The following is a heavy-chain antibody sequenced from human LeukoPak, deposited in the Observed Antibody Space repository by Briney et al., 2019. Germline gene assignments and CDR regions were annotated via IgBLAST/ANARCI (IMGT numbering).Heavy chain of an antibody. V-gene: IGHV4-39*07. CDR2: IYYSGST. D-gene: IGHD2-15*01. J-gene: IGHJ2*01. CDR1: GGSISSSSYY. Sequence: SETLSLTCTVSGGSISSSSYYWGWIRQPPGKGLEWIGSIYYSGSTYYNPSLKSRVTISVDTSKNQFSLKLSSVTAADTAVYYCARVDCSGGSCYSDSYWYFDLWGRGTLVTVSS. CDR3: ARVDCSGGSCYSDSYWYFDL.